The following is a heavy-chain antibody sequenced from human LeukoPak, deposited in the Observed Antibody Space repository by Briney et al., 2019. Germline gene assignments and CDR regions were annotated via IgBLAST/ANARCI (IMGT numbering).Heavy chain of an antibody. J-gene: IGHJ4*02. CDR1: GFTFSSYD. Sequence: GGSLRLSCAASGFTFSSYDMHWVRQATGKGLEWVSAIGTAGDTYYPGSVKGRFTISRENAKNSLYLQMNSLRAGDTAVYYCVRDNPRCCGVIPAKIDDYWGQGTLVTVSS. CDR2: IGTAGDT. CDR3: VRDNPRCCGVIPAKIDDY. D-gene: IGHD2-15*01. V-gene: IGHV3-13*01.